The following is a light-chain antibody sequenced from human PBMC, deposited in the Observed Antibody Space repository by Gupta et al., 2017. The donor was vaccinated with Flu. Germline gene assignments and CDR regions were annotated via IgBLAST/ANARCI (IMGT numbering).Light chain of an antibody. V-gene: IGLV2-14*03. CDR1: SSDVGTYNS. CDR3: SSDTSTSNVV. Sequence: WTTISCTGTSSDVGTYNSVSWYQQHPGKPHNLMIFDVSNRPAGVAGRFSASKSGNTASLTISGRQEEDDADYYCSSDTSTSNVVFGGGTRLTVL. J-gene: IGLJ2*01. CDR2: DVS.